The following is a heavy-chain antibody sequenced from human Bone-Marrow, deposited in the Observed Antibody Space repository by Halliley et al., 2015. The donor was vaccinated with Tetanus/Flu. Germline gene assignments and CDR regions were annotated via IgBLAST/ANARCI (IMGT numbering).Heavy chain of an antibody. CDR2: IDCIENP. CDR3: ARDRMRFDP. J-gene: IGHJ5*02. V-gene: IGHV4-59*12. Sequence: KGLGWMGQIDCIENPNHTPSLKSRPPISRDTSKNQFSLTLSSVTAADTAVYYCARDRMRFDPWGQGTLVTVSS.